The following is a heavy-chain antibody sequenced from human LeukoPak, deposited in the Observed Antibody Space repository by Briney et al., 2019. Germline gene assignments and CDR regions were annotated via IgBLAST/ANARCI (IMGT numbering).Heavy chain of an antibody. D-gene: IGHD3-16*01. J-gene: IGHJ3*02. V-gene: IGHV3-20*04. CDR3: ARDRSGSYGAAFDI. Sequence: GGSLRLSCAASGFPFVDYALSWVRQAPGKGLEWVSGISWNGGITGYADSVKGQFTISRDNAKNSLYLQINSLRVEDTALYCCARDRSGSYGAAFDIWGQGTMVTVSS. CDR2: ISWNGGIT. CDR1: GFPFVDYA.